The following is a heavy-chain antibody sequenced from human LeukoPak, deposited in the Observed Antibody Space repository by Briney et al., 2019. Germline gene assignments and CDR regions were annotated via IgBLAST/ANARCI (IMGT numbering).Heavy chain of an antibody. V-gene: IGHV4-59*01. D-gene: IGHD3-22*01. CDR2: IYNSGST. CDR1: GGSISIFY. Sequence: SETLSLTCTVSGGSISIFYWNWIRQPPGKGLEWIGSIYNSGSTTYNPSLKSRVTISVDTSKNQFSLKLSSVTAADTAVYYCARGGDSSGYYYPVFDYWGQGTLVTVSS. J-gene: IGHJ4*02. CDR3: ARGGDSSGYYYPVFDY.